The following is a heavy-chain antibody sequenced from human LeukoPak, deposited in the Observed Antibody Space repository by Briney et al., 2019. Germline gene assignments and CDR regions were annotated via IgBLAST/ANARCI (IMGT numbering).Heavy chain of an antibody. CDR1: GGSISSGSYY. CDR2: IYTSGST. D-gene: IGHD1-26*01. V-gene: IGHV4-61*02. CDR3: ARITWELGSFDY. Sequence: PSETLSLNCAVSGGSISSGSYYWSWIRQPAGKGLEWIGRIYTSGSTNYNPSLKSRVTISVDTSKNQFSLKLGSVTAADTAVYYCARITWELGSFDYWGQGTLVTVSS. J-gene: IGHJ4*02.